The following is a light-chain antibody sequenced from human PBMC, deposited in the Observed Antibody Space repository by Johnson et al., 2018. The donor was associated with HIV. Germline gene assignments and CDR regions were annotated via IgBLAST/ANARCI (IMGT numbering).Light chain of an antibody. CDR2: DNN. V-gene: IGLV1-51*01. CDR1: SSNIGNNF. CDR3: ETWDSSLSGYYV. Sequence: QSILTQPPSVSAAPGQRVTRSYSGSSSNIGNNFVSWFRQLPLRAPKVLIYDNNERPTGIPDRFSGSKSVTSATLGITGLQTGDEADYDCETWDSSLSGYYVFGTGTKLTVL. J-gene: IGLJ1*01.